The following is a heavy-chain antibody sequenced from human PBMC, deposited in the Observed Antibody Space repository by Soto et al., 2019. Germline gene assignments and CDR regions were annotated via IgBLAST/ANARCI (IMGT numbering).Heavy chain of an antibody. D-gene: IGHD4-17*01. CDR2: IYYSGST. Sequence: QVQLQESGPGLVKPSQTLSLTCTVSGGSISSGDYYWSWIRQPPGKGLEWIGYIYYSGSTYYNPALKSRVTISGDTSKNQFPLKLSSVTAADTAVYDCARDHGDDYYYYGMDVWGQGTTVTVSS. CDR1: GGSISSGDYY. CDR3: ARDHGDDYYYYGMDV. J-gene: IGHJ6*02. V-gene: IGHV4-30-4*01.